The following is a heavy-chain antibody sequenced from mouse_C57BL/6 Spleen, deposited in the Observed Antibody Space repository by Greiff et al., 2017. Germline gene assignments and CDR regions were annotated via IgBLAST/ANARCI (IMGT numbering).Heavy chain of an antibody. CDR3: ARTITTVFDY. CDR1: GYTFTDYY. V-gene: IGHV1-76*01. CDR2: IYPGSGNT. Sequence: VQLQQSGAELVRPGASVKLSCKASGYTFTDYYINWVKQRPGQGLEWIARIYPGSGNTYYNEKFKGKATLTAEKSSSTAYMQLSSLTSEDSAVYFCARTITTVFDYWGQGTTLTVSS. D-gene: IGHD1-1*01. J-gene: IGHJ2*01.